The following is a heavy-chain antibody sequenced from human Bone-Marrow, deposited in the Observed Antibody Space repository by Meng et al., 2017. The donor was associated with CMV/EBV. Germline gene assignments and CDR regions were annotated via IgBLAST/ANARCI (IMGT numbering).Heavy chain of an antibody. CDR1: GGSISSYY. CDR2: IYYSGST. D-gene: IGHD3-3*01. V-gene: IGHV4-59*01. J-gene: IGHJ4*02. CDR3: ARVLDFWGGYYFDY. Sequence: GSLRLSCTVSGGSISSYYWSWIRQPPGKGLEWIGYIYYSGSTNYNPSLKSRVTISVDTSKNQFSLKLSSVTAADTAVYYCARVLDFWGGYYFDYWGQGTLVTVSS.